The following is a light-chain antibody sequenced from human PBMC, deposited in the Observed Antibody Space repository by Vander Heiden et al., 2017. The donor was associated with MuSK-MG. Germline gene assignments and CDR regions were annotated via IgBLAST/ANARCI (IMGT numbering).Light chain of an antibody. J-gene: IGLJ2*01. CDR3: CSTRGTSSLV. CDR2: DVR. CDR1: TSDVGSYNH. Sequence: SARTPPASLSSPPGPSPTLPCTGTTSDVGSYNHVSWYPPHPRRAPTPLIYDVRNRCSEMSCGFSASNCGDTERQIIFGSRTEEEDDYYCCSTRGTSSLVFGGGTKLTVL. V-gene: IGLV2-14*03.